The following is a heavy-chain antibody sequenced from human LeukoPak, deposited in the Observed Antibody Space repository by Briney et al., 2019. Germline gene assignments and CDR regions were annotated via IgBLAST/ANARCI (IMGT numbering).Heavy chain of an antibody. V-gene: IGHV4-34*01. D-gene: IGHD4-17*01. CDR1: GGSFTAYY. CDR2: ISHSGST. Sequence: SETLSLTCGVYGGSFTAYYWTWIRQSPGKGLEWIGEISHSGSTDYNPSLGSRVTISQDTSRNQFSLKVTSLTAADTAVYYCARGGMTTVPDHPTDYYYMDVWGKGTTVTVSS. J-gene: IGHJ6*03. CDR3: ARGGMTTVPDHPTDYYYMDV.